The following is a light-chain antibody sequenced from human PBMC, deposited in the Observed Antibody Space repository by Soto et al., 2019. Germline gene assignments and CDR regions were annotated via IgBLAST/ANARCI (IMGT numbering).Light chain of an antibody. Sequence: QSALTQPPSVSGAPGQRVTISCAGSSSNIGAGHDVHWYQHLPGTAPKLLIYGNTNRPSGVPDRISGSKSGTSASLAITGLQAEDEADYFCQSYDGSLRDVVFGGGTKLTVL. V-gene: IGLV1-40*01. CDR2: GNT. CDR3: QSYDGSLRDVV. J-gene: IGLJ2*01. CDR1: SSNIGAGHD.